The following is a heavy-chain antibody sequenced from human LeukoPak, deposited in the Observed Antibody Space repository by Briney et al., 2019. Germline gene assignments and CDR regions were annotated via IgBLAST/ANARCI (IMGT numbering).Heavy chain of an antibody. Sequence: SVKVSCKASGGTFSSYAISWVRQAPGQGLEWMGGIIPIFGTANYAQKFQGRVTITTDESTSTAYMELSSLRSEDTAVYYCARELNIAAAGTGALFDYWGQGTLVTVSS. J-gene: IGHJ4*02. CDR3: ARELNIAAAGTGALFDY. CDR1: GGTFSSYA. V-gene: IGHV1-69*05. D-gene: IGHD6-13*01. CDR2: IIPIFGTA.